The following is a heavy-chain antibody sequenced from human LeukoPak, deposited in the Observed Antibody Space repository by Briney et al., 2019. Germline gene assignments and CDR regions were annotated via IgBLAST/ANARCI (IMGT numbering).Heavy chain of an antibody. CDR2: IYSGGNT. D-gene: IGHD3-22*01. V-gene: IGHV3-53*01. Sequence: GGSLRLSCAVSGFAVSSNHMSWVRQAPGKGLEWVSVIYSGGNTYYADSVKGRFTISRDNSKNTLFLQMNSLRVEDTAVYYCARDYDSSGYFDYWGQGTLVTVSS. CDR3: ARDYDSSGYFDY. J-gene: IGHJ4*02. CDR1: GFAVSSNH.